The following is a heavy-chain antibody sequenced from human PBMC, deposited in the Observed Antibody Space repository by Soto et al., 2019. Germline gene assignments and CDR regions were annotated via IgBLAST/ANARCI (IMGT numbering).Heavy chain of an antibody. J-gene: IGHJ4*02. CDR1: GFTFSSYA. Sequence: ESGGGVVQPGRSLRLSCAASGFTFSSYAMHWVRQAPGKGLEWVAVISYDGSNKYYADSVKGRFTISRDNSKNTLYLQMNSLRAEDTAVYYCARLYGGRFDYWGQGTLVTVSS. CDR2: ISYDGSNK. D-gene: IGHD1-26*01. V-gene: IGHV3-30-3*01. CDR3: ARLYGGRFDY.